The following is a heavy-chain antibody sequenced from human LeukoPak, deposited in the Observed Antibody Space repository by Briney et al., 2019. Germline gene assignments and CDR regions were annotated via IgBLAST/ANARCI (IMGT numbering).Heavy chain of an antibody. V-gene: IGHV1-2*02. J-gene: IGHJ4*02. CDR2: INPNSGGT. CDR1: GYTFTRYY. D-gene: IGHD7-27*01. CDR3: ARDKERANWGFGAY. Sequence: ASVKVSCKASGYTFTRYYMHWVRQAPGQGLEWMGWINPNSGGTNYAQKFQGRVTMTRDTSISTAHMELSRLRSDDTAVYYCARDKERANWGFGAYWGKATLVTVSS.